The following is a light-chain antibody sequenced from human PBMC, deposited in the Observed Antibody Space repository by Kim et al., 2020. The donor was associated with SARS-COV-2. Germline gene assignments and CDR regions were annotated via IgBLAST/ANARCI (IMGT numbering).Light chain of an antibody. V-gene: IGKV1-39*01. CDR1: RSINSY. Sequence: SATVGDRVTITCRASRSINSYLNWYQQKPGKAPKLLIYAASSLQGGVPSKFSGSGSGTDFTLTISSLQPEDFATYYCQQSFSTPYTFGQGTKLEI. CDR2: AAS. J-gene: IGKJ2*01. CDR3: QQSFSTPYT.